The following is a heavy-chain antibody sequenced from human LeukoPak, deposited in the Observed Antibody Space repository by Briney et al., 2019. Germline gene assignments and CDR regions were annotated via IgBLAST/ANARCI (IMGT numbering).Heavy chain of an antibody. J-gene: IGHJ4*02. CDR2: IYHSGST. D-gene: IGHD2-21*01. Sequence: SETLSLTCAVSGYSISSGYYWGWIRQPPGRGLEWIGSIYHSGSTYYNPSLKSRVTISVDTPKNQFSLKLSSVTAADTAVYYCARGNPISDYWGQGTLVTVSS. V-gene: IGHV4-38-2*01. CDR1: GYSISSGYY. CDR3: ARGNPISDY.